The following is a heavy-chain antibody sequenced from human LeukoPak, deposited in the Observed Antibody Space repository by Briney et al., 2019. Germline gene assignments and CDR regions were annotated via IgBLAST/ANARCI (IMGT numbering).Heavy chain of an antibody. CDR3: AKDYDSSGYTSFDY. V-gene: IGHV3-48*04. CDR2: INWGSSAT. D-gene: IGHD3-22*01. J-gene: IGHJ4*02. CDR1: GFTFNSYS. Sequence: PGGSLRLSCAASGFTFNSYSMNWVRQAPGKGLEWISYINWGSSATYYADSVKGRFTISRDNAKNSLYLQMNSLRAEDTALYYCAKDYDSSGYTSFDYWGQGTLVTVSS.